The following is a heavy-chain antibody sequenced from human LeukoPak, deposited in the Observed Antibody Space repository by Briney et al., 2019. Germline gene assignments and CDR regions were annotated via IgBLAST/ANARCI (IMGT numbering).Heavy chain of an antibody. CDR3: AHRLDYGGSDY. D-gene: IGHD4-23*01. J-gene: IGHJ4*02. CDR2: IYSNDDK. V-gene: IGHV2-5*01. Sequence: SGPTLVKPTQTLTLTCTFSGFSLSTGGVGVDWIRQPPGQALEWLALIYSNDDKRYSPSLRSRLTITKDTSKNQVVLTMTNMDPVDTATYYCAHRLDYGGSDYWGQGTLVTVSS. CDR1: GFSLSTGGVG.